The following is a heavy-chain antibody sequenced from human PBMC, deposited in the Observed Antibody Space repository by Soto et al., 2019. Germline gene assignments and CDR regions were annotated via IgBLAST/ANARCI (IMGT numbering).Heavy chain of an antibody. CDR3: AIHTRKFDR. CDR2: IYFSGTT. J-gene: IGHJ4*02. Sequence: SETLSLTCTVSGASISSSPFYWGLIRQPPGKGLEWIGSIYFSGTTYTNPSLKSRVILSVDTSKNQFSLKLTSVTAADTAMYYCAIHTRKFDRWGQGTLVTVSS. V-gene: IGHV4-39*01. CDR1: GASISSSPFY.